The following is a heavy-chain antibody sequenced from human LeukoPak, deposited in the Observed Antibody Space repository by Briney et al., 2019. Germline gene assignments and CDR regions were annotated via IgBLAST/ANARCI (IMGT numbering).Heavy chain of an antibody. CDR3: VGGGSGWSYLDYYRGLDV. CDR1: GFTFSSYW. J-gene: IGHJ6*01. CDR2: IKQDGSEK. Sequence: PGGSLRLSCAASGFTFSSYWMSWVRQAPGKGLEWVANIKQDGSEKYYLDSVKGRFTISRDNARSSLYLQMNSLRAEDAAVYYCVGGGSGWSYLDYYRGLDVWGQGTMVTVSS. V-gene: IGHV3-7*04. D-gene: IGHD6-19*01.